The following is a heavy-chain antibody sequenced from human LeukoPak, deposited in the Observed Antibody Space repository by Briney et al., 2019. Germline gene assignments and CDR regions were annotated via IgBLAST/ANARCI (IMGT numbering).Heavy chain of an antibody. D-gene: IGHD2-2*01. CDR3: ARTVVPAAIDY. CDR1: GGSISSYY. J-gene: IGHJ4*02. Sequence: PSETLSLTCTVSGGSISSYYWSWIRQPPGKGLEWIGYIYYTGSTNYNLSLKSRVTISVDTSKNQFSLKLSSVTAADTAVYYCARTVVPAAIDYWGQGTLVTVSS. CDR2: IYYTGST. V-gene: IGHV4-59*12.